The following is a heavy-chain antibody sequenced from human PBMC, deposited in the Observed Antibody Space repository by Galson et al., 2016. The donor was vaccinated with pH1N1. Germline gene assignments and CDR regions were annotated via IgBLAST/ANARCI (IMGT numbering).Heavy chain of an antibody. D-gene: IGHD4-17*01. J-gene: IGHJ4*02. CDR3: ARAGYGDYVGYFDY. CDR1: GYTFINYG. CDR2: ISAYDGHT. V-gene: IGHV1-18*01. Sequence: SVKVSCKASGYTFINYGIAWVRQAPGQGPEWMGWISAYDGHTDYAQNFQGRVAMTIDTSTSTANMELRSLRSDDTAVYYCARAGYGDYVGYFDYWGQGTLVTVSS.